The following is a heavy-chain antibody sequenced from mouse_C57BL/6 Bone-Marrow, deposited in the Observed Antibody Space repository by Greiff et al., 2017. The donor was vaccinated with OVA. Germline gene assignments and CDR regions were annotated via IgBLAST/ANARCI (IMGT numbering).Heavy chain of an antibody. CDR1: GFTFSDYY. J-gene: IGHJ1*03. CDR2: ISNGGGST. CDR3: AREDYSNYVWYFDV. D-gene: IGHD2-5*01. V-gene: IGHV5-12*01. Sequence: EVMLVESGGGLVQPGGSLKLSCAASGFTFSDYYMYWVRQTPEKRLEWVAYISNGGGSTYYPDTVKGRFTISRDNAKNTLYLQMSRLKSEDTAMYYCAREDYSNYVWYFDVWGTGTTVTVSS.